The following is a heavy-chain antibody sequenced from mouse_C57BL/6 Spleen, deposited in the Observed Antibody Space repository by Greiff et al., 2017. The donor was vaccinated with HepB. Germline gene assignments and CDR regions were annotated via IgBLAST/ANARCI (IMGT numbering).Heavy chain of an antibody. CDR1: GYTFTDYY. Sequence: EVQLQESGPELVKPGASVKISCKASGYTFTDYYMNWVKQSHGKSLEWIGDITPNNGGTSYNQKFKGKSTLTVDKSSSTAYMELRSLTSEDSAVYYCARSYYYYGSSFYYFDYWGQGTTLTVSS. CDR2: ITPNNGGT. CDR3: ARSYYYYGSSFYYFDY. J-gene: IGHJ2*01. D-gene: IGHD1-1*01. V-gene: IGHV1-26*01.